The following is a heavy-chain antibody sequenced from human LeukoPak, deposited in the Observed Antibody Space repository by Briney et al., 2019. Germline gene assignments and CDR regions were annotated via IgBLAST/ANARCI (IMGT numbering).Heavy chain of an antibody. CDR2: ISGSGGST. CDR3: ASRLKNPSDYGLSKYYFDS. D-gene: IGHD4-17*01. V-gene: IGHV3-23*01. Sequence: PGGSLRLSCAASGFTFSSYAMSWVRQAPGKGLEWLSAISGSGGSTYYADSVKGRFTISRDNSKNTLYLQMNSLRAEDTAVYYCASRLKNPSDYGLSKYYFDSWGQGTLVTVSS. J-gene: IGHJ4*02. CDR1: GFTFSSYA.